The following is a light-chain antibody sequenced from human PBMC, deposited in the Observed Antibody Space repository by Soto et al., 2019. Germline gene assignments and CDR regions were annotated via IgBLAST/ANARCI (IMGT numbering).Light chain of an antibody. CDR1: SSNIGNNY. CDR3: GTWDSSLSVGV. Sequence: QSVLTQPPSVSAAPGQKVTISCSGSSSNIGNNYVSWYQQLPGTAPKLLIYENNKRPSGIPDRFSASKSGTSATLGITGLQTGDEADYYCGTWDSSLSVGVFGGGTQLTVL. V-gene: IGLV1-51*02. J-gene: IGLJ3*02. CDR2: ENN.